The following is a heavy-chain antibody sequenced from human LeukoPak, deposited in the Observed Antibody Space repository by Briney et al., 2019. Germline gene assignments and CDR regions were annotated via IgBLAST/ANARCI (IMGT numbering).Heavy chain of an antibody. CDR1: GFMFRDAA. Sequence: GGSLRLSCAASGFMFRDAAMTWVRQAPGKGLEWVSLIASSGLNTYYADSVRGRFTISRDNSKNTLSLQMSSLRAEDTAVYYCAREYFYDLDVWGQGTTVTVSS. V-gene: IGHV3-23*01. J-gene: IGHJ6*02. CDR2: IASSGLNT. CDR3: AREYFYDLDV.